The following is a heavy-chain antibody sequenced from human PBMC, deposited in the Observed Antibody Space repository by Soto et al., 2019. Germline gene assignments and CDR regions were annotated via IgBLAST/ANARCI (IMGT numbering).Heavy chain of an antibody. CDR2: ISSSSSYI. J-gene: IGHJ3*02. D-gene: IGHD2-2*01. Sequence: GGSLRLSCAASGFTFSSYSMNWVRQAPGKGLEWVSSISSSSSYIYYADSVKGRFTISRDNAKNSLYLQMNSLRAEDTAVYYCAKYQLTSGYRFGTAFDIWGQGTIVTVS. V-gene: IGHV3-21*01. CDR3: AKYQLTSGYRFGTAFDI. CDR1: GFTFSSYS.